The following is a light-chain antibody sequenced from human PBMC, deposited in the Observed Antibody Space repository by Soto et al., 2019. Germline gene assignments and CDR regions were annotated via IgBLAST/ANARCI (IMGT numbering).Light chain of an antibody. V-gene: IGKV1-5*01. CDR2: DAS. CDR3: KQYNSDPVT. CDR1: QSISSG. Sequence: IQMTQYPSTLSASVGDRVTITCRSSQSISSGLAWSQQNPGKAPKLLIYDASSLESGVPSRFSVRGSGTEFTLTISSLQPDDFATNYSKQYNSDPVTVAQGTNLEIQ. J-gene: IGKJ2*01.